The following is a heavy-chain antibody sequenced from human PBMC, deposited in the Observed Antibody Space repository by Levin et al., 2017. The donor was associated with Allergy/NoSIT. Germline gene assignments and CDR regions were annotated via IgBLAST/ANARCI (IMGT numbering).Heavy chain of an antibody. CDR3: ARGVGGDIVLMVYARFDY. CDR2: ISYDGSNK. CDR1: GFTFSSYA. J-gene: IGHJ4*02. D-gene: IGHD2-8*01. Sequence: GGSLRLSCAASGFTFSSYAMHWVRQAPGKGLEWVAVISYDGSNKYYADSVKGRFTISRDNSKNTLYLQMNSLRTEDTAVYYCARGVGGDIVLMVYARFDYWGQGTLVTVYS. V-gene: IGHV3-30*04.